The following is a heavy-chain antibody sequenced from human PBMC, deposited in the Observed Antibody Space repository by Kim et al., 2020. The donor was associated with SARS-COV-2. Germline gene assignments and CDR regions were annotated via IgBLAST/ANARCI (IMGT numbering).Heavy chain of an antibody. Sequence: GGSLRLSCAVSGFTFSSYSMNWVRQAPGKGLEWVSSIVSGTSYIYYADSVKGRFTISRDNARNLLYLQMNSLRAEDTALYYCATDPRGGTYFDNWGQGTLVTVSS. CDR1: GFTFSSYS. CDR2: IVSGTSYI. D-gene: IGHD1-7*01. J-gene: IGHJ4*02. CDR3: ATDPRGGTYFDN. V-gene: IGHV3-21*06.